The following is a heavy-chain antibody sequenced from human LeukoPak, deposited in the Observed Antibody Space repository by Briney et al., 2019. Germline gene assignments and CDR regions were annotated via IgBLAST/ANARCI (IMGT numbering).Heavy chain of an antibody. CDR3: ARDLYYGSNLRLFDP. CDR2: IYNSGST. Sequence: SETLSLTCTVSGGSISSSSYCWGWVRQPPGKGLEWIGNIYNSGSTYYNPSLKRRVTISIDTSKNQFSLKLSSVTAADTAMYYCARDLYYGSNLRLFDPWGQGTLVTVSS. D-gene: IGHD3-22*01. CDR1: GGSISSSSYC. V-gene: IGHV4-39*07. J-gene: IGHJ5*02.